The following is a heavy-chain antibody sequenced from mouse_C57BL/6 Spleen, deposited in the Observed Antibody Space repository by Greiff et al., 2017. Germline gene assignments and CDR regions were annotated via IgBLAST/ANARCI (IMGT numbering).Heavy chain of an antibody. D-gene: IGHD2-1*01. CDR1: GYTFTSYW. Sequence: QVQLQQPGAELVKPGASVKLSCKASGYTFTSYWMHWVKQRPGQGLEWIGMIHPNSGSTNYNEKFKSKATLTVDKSSSTAYMQLSSLTSEDSAVYYWATYGNYEGFAYWGQGTLVTVSA. V-gene: IGHV1-64*01. J-gene: IGHJ3*01. CDR2: IHPNSGST. CDR3: ATYGNYEGFAY.